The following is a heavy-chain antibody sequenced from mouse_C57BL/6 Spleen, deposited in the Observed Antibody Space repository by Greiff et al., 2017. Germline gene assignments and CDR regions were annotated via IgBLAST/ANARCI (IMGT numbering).Heavy chain of an antibody. J-gene: IGHJ2*01. CDR2: FYPGSGSI. D-gene: IGHD3-3*01. CDR3: ARHERDWNYFDY. CDR1: GYTFTEYT. Sequence: QVQLKESGAELVKPGASVKLSCKASGYTFTEYTIHWVKQSSGQGLEWIGWFYPGSGSIKYNEKFKDKATLTADKSSSTVYMELSRLTSEDSAVFFCARHERDWNYFDYWGQGTTLTVSS. V-gene: IGHV1-62-2*01.